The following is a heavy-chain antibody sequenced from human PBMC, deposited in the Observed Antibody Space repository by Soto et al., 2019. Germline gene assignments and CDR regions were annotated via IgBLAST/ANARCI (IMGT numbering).Heavy chain of an antibody. CDR2: ISAYNGNT. D-gene: IGHD3-10*01. CDR1: GYTFTSYG. V-gene: IGHV1-18*01. Sequence: QVQLVQSGAEVKKPGASVKVSCKASGYTFTSYGISWVRQAPGQGLEWMGWISAYNGNTNYAQKLQGRVTMTTDTSTGTAYMELRSLRSDDTAVYYCARDGYYYGSGSYANNFDYWGQGTLVTVSS. J-gene: IGHJ4*02. CDR3: ARDGYYYGSGSYANNFDY.